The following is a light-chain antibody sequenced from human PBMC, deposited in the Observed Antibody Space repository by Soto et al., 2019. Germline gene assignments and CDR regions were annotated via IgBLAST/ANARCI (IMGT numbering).Light chain of an antibody. CDR3: QQYNTYRT. V-gene: IGKV1-5*03. CDR1: QNIRTW. CDR2: KAS. J-gene: IGKJ1*01. Sequence: DIQMTQSPSTLSASVGDRVTITCRASQNIRTWLAWYQQKPGKAPKLLIYKASSLESGVPSRFSGSGSGTEFTLTISSLQPYDFATYYCQQYNTYRTFCPGTK.